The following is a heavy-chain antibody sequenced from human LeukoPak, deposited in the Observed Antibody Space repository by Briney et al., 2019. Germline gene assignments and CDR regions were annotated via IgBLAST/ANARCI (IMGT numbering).Heavy chain of an antibody. D-gene: IGHD2-2*02. CDR3: ARDRVVVVPAAISYYYCYYGMDV. CDR2: ISSSGSTI. V-gene: IGHV3-11*01. Sequence: GGSLRLSCAASGFTFSDYYMSWIRQAPGKGLEWVSYISSSGSTIYYADSVKGRFTISRDNAKNSLYLQMNSLRAEDTAVYYCARDRVVVVPAAISYYYCYYGMDVWGQGTTVTVSS. CDR1: GFTFSDYY. J-gene: IGHJ6*02.